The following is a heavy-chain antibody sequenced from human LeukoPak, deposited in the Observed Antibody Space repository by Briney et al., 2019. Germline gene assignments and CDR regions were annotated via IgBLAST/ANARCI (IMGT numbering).Heavy chain of an antibody. D-gene: IGHD3-22*01. CDR1: GYTFTGYY. J-gene: IGHJ4*02. CDR2: INPNSGGT. V-gene: IGHV1-2*02. CDR3: AISSGYFRYFEY. Sequence: ASVKVSCKASGYTFTGYYMHWVRQAPGQGLEWMGWINPNSGGTNYAQKFQGRVTMTRDTSISTAYMELSRLRSDDTAVYYCAISSGYFRYFEYWGQGTLVTVSS.